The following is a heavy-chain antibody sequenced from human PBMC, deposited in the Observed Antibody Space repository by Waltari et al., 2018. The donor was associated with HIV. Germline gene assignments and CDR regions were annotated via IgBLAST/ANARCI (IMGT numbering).Heavy chain of an antibody. CDR1: GGSISSYY. Sequence: QVQLQESGPGLVKPSETLSLTCTVPGGSISSYYWSWIRQPPGKGLEWIGYIYYSGSTNYNPSLKSRVTISVDTSKNQFSLKLSSVTAADTAVYYCARQRVGYNTVDFDYWGQGTLVTVSS. D-gene: IGHD4-17*01. CDR2: IYYSGST. V-gene: IGHV4-59*08. CDR3: ARQRVGYNTVDFDY. J-gene: IGHJ4*02.